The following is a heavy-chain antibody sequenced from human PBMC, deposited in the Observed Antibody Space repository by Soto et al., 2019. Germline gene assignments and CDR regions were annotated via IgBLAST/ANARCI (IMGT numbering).Heavy chain of an antibody. CDR1: GGSIGSGDYY. V-gene: IGHV4-30-4*01. J-gene: IGHJ6*02. Sequence: SETLSLTCTVSGGSIGSGDYYWSWIRQPPGKGLEWIGYIYYSGSTYYNPSLKSRVTISVDTSKNQFSLKLSSVTAADTAVYYCARDRRRGDYGAYKYYGMDVWGQGTTVTVSS. D-gene: IGHD4-17*01. CDR2: IYYSGST. CDR3: ARDRRRGDYGAYKYYGMDV.